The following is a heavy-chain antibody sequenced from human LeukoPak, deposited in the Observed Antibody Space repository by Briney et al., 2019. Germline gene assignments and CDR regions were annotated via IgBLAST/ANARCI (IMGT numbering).Heavy chain of an antibody. CDR2: ISWNSGSI. CDR3: ARWPERITMVRGVIITSGGYMDV. D-gene: IGHD3-10*01. Sequence: PGGSLRLSCAASGFTFDDYAMHWVRQAPGKGLEWVSGISWNSGSIGYADSVKGRFTISRDNAKNSLYLQMNSLRAEDTAVYYCARWPERITMVRGVIITSGGYMDVWGKGTTVTVSS. J-gene: IGHJ6*03. V-gene: IGHV3-9*01. CDR1: GFTFDDYA.